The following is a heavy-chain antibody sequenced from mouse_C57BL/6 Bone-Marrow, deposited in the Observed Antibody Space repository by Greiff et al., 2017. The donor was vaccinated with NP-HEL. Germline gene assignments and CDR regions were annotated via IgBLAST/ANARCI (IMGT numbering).Heavy chain of an antibody. CDR1: GFTFSDYG. CDR3: ARSTTVADYAMDY. CDR2: ISSGGSSI. V-gene: IGHV5-17*01. D-gene: IGHD1-1*01. J-gene: IGHJ4*01. Sequence: EVQGVESGGGLVKPGGSLKLSCAASGFTFSDYGMHWVRQAPEKGLEWVAYISSGGSSIYYADTVKGRFTISRDTAKNTLFLQMTSLRSEDTAMYYCARSTTVADYAMDYGGQGTAVTVSS.